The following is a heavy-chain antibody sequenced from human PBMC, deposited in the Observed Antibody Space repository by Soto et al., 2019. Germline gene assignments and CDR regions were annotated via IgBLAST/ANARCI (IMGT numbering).Heavy chain of an antibody. CDR2: IWYDGSNK. D-gene: IGHD6-6*01. CDR3: ARDRYSSSSGDYYYYYGTDV. V-gene: IGHV3-33*01. J-gene: IGHJ6*02. CDR1: GFTFRSYG. Sequence: GGSQRLSCAASGFTFRSYGIHWVRQAPGKGLEWVAVIWYDGSNKYYVDSVKGRFTISRDNSKNTLYLQMNSLRAEDTAVYYCARDRYSSSSGDYYYYYGTDVWGQGTTVTVSS.